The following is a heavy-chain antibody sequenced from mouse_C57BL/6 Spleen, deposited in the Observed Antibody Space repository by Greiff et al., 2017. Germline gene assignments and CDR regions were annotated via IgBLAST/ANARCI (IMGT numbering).Heavy chain of an antibody. J-gene: IGHJ4*01. Sequence: EVHLVESGGGLVKPGGSLKLSCAASGFTFSDYGMHWVRQAPEKGLEWVAYISSGSSTIYYADTVKGRFTISRDNAKNTLFLQMTSLRSEDTAMYYCARKYYGSSYDAMDYWGQGTSVTVSS. D-gene: IGHD1-1*01. CDR3: ARKYYGSSYDAMDY. CDR1: GFTFSDYG. V-gene: IGHV5-17*01. CDR2: ISSGSSTI.